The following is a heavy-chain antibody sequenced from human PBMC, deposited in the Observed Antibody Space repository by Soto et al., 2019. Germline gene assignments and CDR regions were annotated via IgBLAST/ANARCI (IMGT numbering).Heavy chain of an antibody. D-gene: IGHD2-2*01. V-gene: IGHV1-8*01. CDR1: GYTFTSYD. J-gene: IGHJ6*03. CDR3: ARGRDIVVVPAAEYYYYYYMDV. CDR2: MNPNSGNT. Sequence: ASVKVSCKASGYTFTSYDINWVRQATGQGLEWMGWMNPNSGNTGYAQKFQGRVTMTRNTSISTAYMELSSLRSEDTAVYYCARGRDIVVVPAAEYYYYYYMDVWGKGTTVTVSS.